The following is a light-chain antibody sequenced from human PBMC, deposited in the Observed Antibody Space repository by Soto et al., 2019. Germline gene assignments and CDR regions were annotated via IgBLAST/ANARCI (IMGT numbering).Light chain of an antibody. CDR3: QTWSTDIRV. CDR1: SGHNSYA. J-gene: IGLJ3*02. CDR2: LNSDGSH. Sequence: QLVLTQPPSASASLGASVKLTCTLSSGHNSYAIAWHQQQPEKGPRYLMKLNSDGSHSKGDGIPDRFSGSSSGAERYLTISSLQSEDEADYYCQTWSTDIRVFGAGTTLTVL. V-gene: IGLV4-69*01.